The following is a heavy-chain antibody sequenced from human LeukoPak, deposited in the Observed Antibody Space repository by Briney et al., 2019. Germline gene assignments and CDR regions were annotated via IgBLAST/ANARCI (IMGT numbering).Heavy chain of an antibody. J-gene: IGHJ6*04. D-gene: IGHD3-10*01. V-gene: IGHV1-46*01. Sequence: ASVKVSCKASGYTFTSYYMHWVRQAPGQGLEWTGIINPSGGSTSYAQKFQGRVTMTRDTSTSTVYMELSSLRSEDTAVYYCAREVEYYYGSGRSYGMDVWGKGTTVTVSS. CDR3: AREVEYYYGSGRSYGMDV. CDR2: INPSGGST. CDR1: GYTFTSYY.